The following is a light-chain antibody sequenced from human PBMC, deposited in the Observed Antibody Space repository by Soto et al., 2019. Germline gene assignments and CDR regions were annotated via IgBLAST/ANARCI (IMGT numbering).Light chain of an antibody. CDR1: QSVGSF. CDR3: QQYTNWPSWT. V-gene: IGKV3-15*01. CDR2: GAS. Sequence: EKVMTQSPATLSMSPGERATLSCRASQSVGSFLAWYQQKPGQAPRLLIYGASTRATGIPARFSGSGSGTEFTLTISSLQSEDFAVYYCQQYTNWPSWTFGQGTQVE. J-gene: IGKJ1*01.